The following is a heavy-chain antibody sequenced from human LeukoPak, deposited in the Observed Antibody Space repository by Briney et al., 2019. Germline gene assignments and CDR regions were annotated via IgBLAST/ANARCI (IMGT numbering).Heavy chain of an antibody. J-gene: IGHJ6*02. CDR2: ISTAGDT. CDR1: GFTFSSYD. CDR3: VRGYHPGQTYYYGMDV. V-gene: IGHV3-13*04. D-gene: IGHD3-22*01. Sequence: PGGSLRLSCAASGFTFSSYDMHWVRQATGKGLEWVSAISTAGDTYYPGSVKGRFTISRENAKNSLYLQMNSLRAGDTAVYYCVRGYHPGQTYYYGMDVWGQGTTVTVCS.